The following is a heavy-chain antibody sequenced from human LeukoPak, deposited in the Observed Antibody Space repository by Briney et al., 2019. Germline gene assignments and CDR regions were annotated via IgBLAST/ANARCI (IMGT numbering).Heavy chain of an antibody. CDR2: FDPEDGET. CDR3: AIRGYCSSTSCPRDAFDI. D-gene: IGHD2-2*01. Sequence: GASVKVSCKVSGYTLTELSMHWVRQAPGKGLEWMGGFDPEDGETIYAQKFQGRVTMTEDTSTDTAYMELSSLRSEDTAVYYCAIRGYCSSTSCPRDAFDIWGQGTMVTVSS. V-gene: IGHV1-24*01. J-gene: IGHJ3*02. CDR1: GYTLTELS.